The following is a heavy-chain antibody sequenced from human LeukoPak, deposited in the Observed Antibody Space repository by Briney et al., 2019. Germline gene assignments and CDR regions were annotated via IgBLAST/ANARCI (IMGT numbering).Heavy chain of an antibody. V-gene: IGHV3-23*01. CDR2: ISGSGGST. J-gene: IGHJ4*02. Sequence: GGSLRLSCAASGFTFSSYAMSWVRQAPGKGLEWVSAISGSGGSTYYADSVKGRFTISRDNAKNSLYLQMNGLRAEDTAVYYCAREGDYYDILTGYYSGYYFDYWGQGTLVTVSS. CDR3: AREGDYYDILTGYYSGYYFDY. D-gene: IGHD3-9*01. CDR1: GFTFSSYA.